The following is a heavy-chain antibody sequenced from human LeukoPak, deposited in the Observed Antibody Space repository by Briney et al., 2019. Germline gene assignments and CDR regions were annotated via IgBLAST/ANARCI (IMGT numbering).Heavy chain of an antibody. D-gene: IGHD3-10*01. J-gene: IGHJ4*02. CDR3: AHFDGSGSYQHFDY. V-gene: IGHV2-5*02. Sequence: SGPTLVKPTQTLTLTCTFSGFSLSTSGVGVGWIRQPPGKALEWLALIYWDDDKRYSPSLKSRLTITKDTSKNQVVLTMTNMDPVDTATCYCAHFDGSGSYQHFDYWGQGTLVTVSS. CDR2: IYWDDDK. CDR1: GFSLSTSGVG.